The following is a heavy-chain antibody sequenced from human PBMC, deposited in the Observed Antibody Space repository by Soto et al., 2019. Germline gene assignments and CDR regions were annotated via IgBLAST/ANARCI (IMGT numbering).Heavy chain of an antibody. J-gene: IGHJ6*02. D-gene: IGHD3-10*01. V-gene: IGHV5-51*01. Sequence: PGESLKISCKGSGYNFTSYWIGWVRQMPGKGLECVGIICPGDSDTRYSPSFQGQVTISADKSISTAYLQWSSLKASDTAMYYCAGGGVRGVITRTRDYYGMDVWGQGTTVTVSS. CDR3: AGGGVRGVITRTRDYYGMDV. CDR1: GYNFTSYW. CDR2: ICPGDSDT.